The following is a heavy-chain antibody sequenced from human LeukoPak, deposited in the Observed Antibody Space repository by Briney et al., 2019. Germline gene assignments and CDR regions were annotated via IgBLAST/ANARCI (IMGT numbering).Heavy chain of an antibody. CDR3: ARQTTDNWFDP. CDR2: IYPGDSDT. D-gene: IGHD4-17*01. J-gene: IGHJ5*02. Sequence: GESLKISCEASGYSFTNYWIGWVRQMPGKGLEWMGIIYPGDSDTRYSPSFQGQVTISVDKSISTAYLQWSSPKASDTAMYYCARQTTDNWFDPWGQGTLVTVSS. V-gene: IGHV5-51*01. CDR1: GYSFTNYW.